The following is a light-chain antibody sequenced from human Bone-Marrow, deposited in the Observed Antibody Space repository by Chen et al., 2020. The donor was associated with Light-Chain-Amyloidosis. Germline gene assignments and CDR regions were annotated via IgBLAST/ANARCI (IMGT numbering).Light chain of an antibody. J-gene: IGLJ3*02. CDR3: QVWDRSSGRPV. CDR1: NIGSTS. V-gene: IGLV3-21*02. CDR2: DDS. Sequence: SYVLTQPSSVSVAPGQTATIACGGNNIGSTSVNWYQQTPGQAPLLVVYDDSDRASGIPERLSGANWGNTAPPAISRVEAGEEAVYNCQVWDRSSGRPVFGGGTKLTVL.